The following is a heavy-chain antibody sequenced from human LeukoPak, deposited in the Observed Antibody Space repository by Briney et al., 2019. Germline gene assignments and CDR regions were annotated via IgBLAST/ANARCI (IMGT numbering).Heavy chain of an antibody. J-gene: IGHJ5*01. CDR2: IYTSGST. D-gene: IGHD3-9*01. CDR3: ARDRGVLRHFDWFLHGDEAFDS. V-gene: IGHV4-4*07. Sequence: SETLSRTCTVSGGSISSYYWSWIRQPAGKGLEWIGRIYTSGSTNYNPSLKSRVTMSVDTAKNQFSLKLSSVTAADTAVYYCARDRGVLRHFDWFLHGDEAFDSWGQGTLVTVSS. CDR1: GGSISSYY.